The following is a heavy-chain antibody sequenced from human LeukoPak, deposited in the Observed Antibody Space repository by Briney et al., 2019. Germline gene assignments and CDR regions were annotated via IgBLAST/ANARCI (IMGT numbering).Heavy chain of an antibody. CDR3: ARHGSGRYYPAEGRVDY. CDR2: INPSVGGT. Sequence: ASGKVSCKASGGTFSSYAISWVRQAPGQGLEWMGIINPSVGGTTYARKFQGRVTMTRDTSTSTVYMELSSLRSEDTAVYYCARHGSGRYYPAEGRVDYWGQGTLVTVSS. V-gene: IGHV1-46*03. D-gene: IGHD3-10*01. CDR1: GGTFSSYA. J-gene: IGHJ4*02.